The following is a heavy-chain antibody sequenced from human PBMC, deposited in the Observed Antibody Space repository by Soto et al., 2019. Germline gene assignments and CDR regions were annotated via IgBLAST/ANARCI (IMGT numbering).Heavy chain of an antibody. Sequence: QVQLVESGGGVVQPGRSLRLSCVASGFTLSNTGMHWVRQAPGKGLEWVAMISHDGSNTYYGDSVKRRFTISRDNSWNTLYLRKDSLGPEDTSVYYCAKDWGSSSWFNWFDPWGQGTLVTVS. D-gene: IGHD6-13*01. CDR3: AKDWGSSSWFNWFDP. J-gene: IGHJ5*02. CDR1: GFTLSNTG. CDR2: ISHDGSNT. V-gene: IGHV3-30*18.